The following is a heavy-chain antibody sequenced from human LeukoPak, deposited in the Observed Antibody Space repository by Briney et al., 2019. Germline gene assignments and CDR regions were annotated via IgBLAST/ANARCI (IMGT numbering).Heavy chain of an antibody. CDR1: GFTFTNYI. CDR2: INGSSSYI. D-gene: IGHD1-26*01. Sequence: GGSLRLSCAASGFTFTNYIMSWVRQAPGKGLEWVSDINGSSSYIYYADSLKGRFTISRDNARNSLFLQMNSLRAEDTAVYFCARVFPLSVGATRGGAFDIWGQGTMVAVSS. V-gene: IGHV3-21*01. CDR3: ARVFPLSVGATRGGAFDI. J-gene: IGHJ3*02.